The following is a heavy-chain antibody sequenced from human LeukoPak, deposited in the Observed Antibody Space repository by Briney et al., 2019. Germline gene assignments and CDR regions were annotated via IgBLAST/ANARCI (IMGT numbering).Heavy chain of an antibody. D-gene: IGHD3-22*01. CDR3: ARGSGYYDSSGYESDAFDI. J-gene: IGHJ3*02. CDR1: GGSISSYY. Sequence: SETLSLTCTVSGGSISSYYWSWIRQPPGKGLEWIGYIYYSGSTNYNPSLKSRVTISVDTSKNQFSLKLSSETAADTAVYYCARGSGYYDSSGYESDAFDIWGQGTMVTVSS. CDR2: IYYSGST. V-gene: IGHV4-59*01.